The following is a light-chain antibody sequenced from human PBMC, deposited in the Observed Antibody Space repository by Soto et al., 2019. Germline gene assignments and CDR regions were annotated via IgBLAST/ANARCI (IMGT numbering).Light chain of an antibody. J-gene: IGKJ4*01. Sequence: EIVMTQSPATLSVSPGEGATLYCRASESVRSNLAWYQQKPGQSPRLLMYGASTRATGIPARFSGSGSGTEFTLSISSLQSEDFAVYYCQHYNNLPLTFGGGTKVDIK. CDR2: GAS. V-gene: IGKV3-15*01. CDR3: QHYNNLPLT. CDR1: ESVRSN.